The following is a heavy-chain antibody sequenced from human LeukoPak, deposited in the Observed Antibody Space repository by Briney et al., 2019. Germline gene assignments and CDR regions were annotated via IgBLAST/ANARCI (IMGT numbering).Heavy chain of an antibody. J-gene: IGHJ4*02. D-gene: IGHD5-24*01. CDR1: GGSISSCY. CDR2: IYHSGST. CDR3: ARAVGTDGYNLWVY. V-gene: IGHV4-59*08. Sequence: SETLSLTCTVSGGSISSCYWSWIRQPPGKGLEWIGYIYHSGSTNYNPSLKSRVTLSVDTSKNQFSLNLSSVTAADTAVYYCARAVGTDGYNLWVYWGQGTLVTVSS.